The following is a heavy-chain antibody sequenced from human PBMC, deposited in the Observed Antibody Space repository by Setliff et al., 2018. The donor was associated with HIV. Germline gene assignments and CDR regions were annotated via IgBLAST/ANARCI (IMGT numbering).Heavy chain of an antibody. Sequence: GGSLRLSCAASGFTFNNYAIHWVRQAPGKGLEWVALISYDGTYKYYAESVKGRFTISRDNSRNTLFLQMSNLRPEDTATYYCVRDPIEGYPDYFDYWGQGTLVTVSS. CDR3: VRDPIEGYPDYFDY. V-gene: IGHV3-30*04. D-gene: IGHD1-26*01. CDR1: GFTFNNYA. J-gene: IGHJ4*02. CDR2: ISYDGTYK.